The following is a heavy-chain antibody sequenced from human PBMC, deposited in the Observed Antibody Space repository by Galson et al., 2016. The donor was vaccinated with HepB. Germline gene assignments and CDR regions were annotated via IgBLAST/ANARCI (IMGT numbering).Heavy chain of an antibody. CDR3: TRGGPGNGNFDY. J-gene: IGHJ4*02. CDR2: IRNKANSYAT. Sequence: SLRLSCAASGFTFSGSAMHWVRQASGKGLEWVGRIRNKANSYATAYAVSVKGRFTISRDDSKNTAYLQMNSLKTEDTAVYYCTRGGPGNGNFDYWGQGTLVTASS. V-gene: IGHV3-73*01. D-gene: IGHD1-1*01. CDR1: GFTFSGSA.